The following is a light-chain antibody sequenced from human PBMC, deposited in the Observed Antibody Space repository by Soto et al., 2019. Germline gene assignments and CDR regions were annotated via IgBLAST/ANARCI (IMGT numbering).Light chain of an antibody. CDR2: DAS. CDR3: QQLNSYPLT. Sequence: DIQMTQSPSTLSASVGDRVHITCRASQTISNWLAWYQQKPGKAPKVLIYDASTLDGGVPSRFSGRRSGTDFTLTISSLQPSDFATYYCQQLNSYPLTFGGGTKVDI. CDR1: QTISNW. V-gene: IGKV1-5*01. J-gene: IGKJ4*01.